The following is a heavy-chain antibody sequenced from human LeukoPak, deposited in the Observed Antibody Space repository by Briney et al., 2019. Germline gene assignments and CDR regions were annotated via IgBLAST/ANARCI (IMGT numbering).Heavy chain of an antibody. CDR1: GYIFTGYY. CDR3: ARHPYSGSYHFDY. D-gene: IGHD1-26*01. CDR2: INPNSGGT. J-gene: IGHJ4*02. Sequence: ASVKVSCKASGYIFTGYYMHWVRQAPGQGLEWMGWINPNSGGTNSAQKFQGRVTMTRGTSISTAYMELSRLTSDDTAVYYCARHPYSGSYHFDYWGQGTLVTVSS. V-gene: IGHV1-2*02.